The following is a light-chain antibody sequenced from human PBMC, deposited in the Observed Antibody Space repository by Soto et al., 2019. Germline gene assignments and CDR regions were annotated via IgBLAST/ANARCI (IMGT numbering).Light chain of an antibody. Sequence: QSVLTQPPSASGTPGQRVTISCSGSSSNIGGNTVNWYQQLPGTAPKVLIYSTNQRPSGVPDRFSGSKSGTSASLAISGLQSEDDADYYRAAWDDSLNGVVFGGGTKLTVL. CDR1: SSNIGGNT. V-gene: IGLV1-44*01. J-gene: IGLJ2*01. CDR2: STN. CDR3: AAWDDSLNGVV.